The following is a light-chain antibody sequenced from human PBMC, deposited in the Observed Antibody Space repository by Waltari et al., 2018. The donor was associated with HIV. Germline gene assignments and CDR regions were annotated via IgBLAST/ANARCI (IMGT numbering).Light chain of an antibody. CDR2: DVT. V-gene: IGLV2-14*03. J-gene: IGLJ3*02. CDR3: TSFTSSSAWL. CDR1: SSDIGGYDY. Sequence: QCALTPPASVSGSLGQSITFSFTGNSSDIGGYDYISLYQQHTGKAPKLILFDVTNRPSGFSERFSGSKSGNTASLTISGLQAEDESDYYCTSFTSSSAWLFGGGTKLTVL.